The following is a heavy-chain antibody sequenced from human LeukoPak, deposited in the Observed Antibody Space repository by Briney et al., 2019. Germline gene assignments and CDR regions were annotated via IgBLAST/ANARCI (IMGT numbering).Heavy chain of an antibody. CDR1: GFTFNSYS. V-gene: IGHV3-48*04. CDR3: ARDMVAEAGTRWGDY. D-gene: IGHD6-19*01. CDR2: ISTSGSTI. Sequence: GGSLRLSCEASGFTFNSYSMHWVRQAPGKGLEWVSYISTSGSTIYYADSVKGRFTISRDNAKNSLYLQMNSLRAEDTAVYYCARDMVAEAGTRWGDYWGQGTLVTVSS. J-gene: IGHJ4*02.